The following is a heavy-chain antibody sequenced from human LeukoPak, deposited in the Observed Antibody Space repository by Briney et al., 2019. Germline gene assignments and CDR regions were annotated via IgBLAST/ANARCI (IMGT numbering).Heavy chain of an antibody. CDR2: IIPIFGTA. Sequence: SVKVSCKASGGTFSSYAISWVRQAPGQGLEWMGGIIPIFGTANYAQKFQGRVTITADESTSTAYMELSSLRSEDTAVYYCARVGAIADYNWFDPWGQGTLVTVSS. CDR1: GGTFSSYA. D-gene: IGHD6-13*01. V-gene: IGHV1-69*13. J-gene: IGHJ5*02. CDR3: ARVGAIADYNWFDP.